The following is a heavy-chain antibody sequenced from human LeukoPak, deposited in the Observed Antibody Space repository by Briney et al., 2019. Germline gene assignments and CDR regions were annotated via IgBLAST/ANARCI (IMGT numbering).Heavy chain of an antibody. CDR3: ARDLLFSSGWSHYYHYMDV. D-gene: IGHD6-19*01. J-gene: IGHJ6*03. CDR1: GGSISGYY. CDR2: IYASGST. V-gene: IGHV4-4*07. Sequence: SETLSLTCTVSGGSISGYYWRWIRQPAGGGLEWIGRIYASGSTNYNPSLKSRVTMSVDKSKNQFSLKLSSVTAADTAVYYCARDLLFSSGWSHYYHYMDVWGKGTTVTASS.